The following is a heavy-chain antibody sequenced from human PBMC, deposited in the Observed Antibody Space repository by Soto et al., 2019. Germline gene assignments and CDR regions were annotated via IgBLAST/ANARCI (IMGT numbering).Heavy chain of an antibody. J-gene: IGHJ6*02. CDR1: GGSISSSSYY. D-gene: IGHD4-17*01. V-gene: IGHV4-39*01. CDR2: IYYSGST. Sequence: SETLSLTCTVSGGSISSSSYYWGWIRQPPGKGLEWIGSIYYSGSTYYNPSLKSRVTISVDTSKNQFSLKLSSVTAADTAVYYCARPVLDGSGGTTVTTFPYYYYYGMDVWGQGTTVT. CDR3: ARPVLDGSGGTTVTTFPYYYYYGMDV.